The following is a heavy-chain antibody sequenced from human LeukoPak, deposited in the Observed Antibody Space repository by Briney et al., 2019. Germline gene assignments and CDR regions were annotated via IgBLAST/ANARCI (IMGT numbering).Heavy chain of an antibody. V-gene: IGHV1-69*05. D-gene: IGHD2-2*01. CDR2: IIPIFGTA. CDR1: GGTFSSYA. Sequence: ASVKVSCKASGGTFSSYAISWVRQAPGQGLEWMGRIIPIFGTANYAQKFQGRVTITTDESTSTAYMELSSLRSEDTAAYYCASSRDIVVVPAASRYYFDYWGQGTLVTVSS. CDR3: ASSRDIVVVPAASRYYFDY. J-gene: IGHJ4*02.